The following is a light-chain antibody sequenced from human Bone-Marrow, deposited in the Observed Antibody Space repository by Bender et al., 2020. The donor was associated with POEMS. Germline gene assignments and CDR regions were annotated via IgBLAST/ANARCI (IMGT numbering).Light chain of an antibody. CDR2: KDS. CDR1: ALPNQY. V-gene: IGLV3-25*03. CDR3: QSADSSGTYVV. Sequence: SYEVTQPPSVSVSPGDTARITCSGDALPNQYVYWYQQKPGQAPVKVIYKDSERPSGIPERFSGSSSGTTVTLTISGVQAEDEADYYCQSADSSGTYVVFGGGTKLTVL. J-gene: IGLJ2*01.